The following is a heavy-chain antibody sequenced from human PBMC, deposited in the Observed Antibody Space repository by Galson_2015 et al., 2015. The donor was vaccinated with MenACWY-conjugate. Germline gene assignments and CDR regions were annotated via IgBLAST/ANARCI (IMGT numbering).Heavy chain of an antibody. CDR3: ARGTYYYDSSGYHVDY. Sequence: SVKVSCKASGYTFTSYYMHWVRQAPGQGLEWMGIINPSGGSTSYAQKFQGSVTMTRDTSTSTVYMELSSLRSEDTAVYYCARGTYYYDSSGYHVDYWGQGTLVTVSS. V-gene: IGHV1-46*01. J-gene: IGHJ4*02. CDR1: GYTFTSYY. D-gene: IGHD3-22*01. CDR2: INPSGGST.